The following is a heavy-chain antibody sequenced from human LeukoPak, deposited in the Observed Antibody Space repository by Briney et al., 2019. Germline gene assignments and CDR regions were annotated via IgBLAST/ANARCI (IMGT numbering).Heavy chain of an antibody. Sequence: GGSLRLSCAASGFTFSSYAMSWVRQAPGKGLEWVSAISGSGGSTYYADSVKGRFTISRDNSKNTLYLQMNSLRAEDTAVYYCAKALTSSYTRKDIVVVPAATDQYYYYYMDVWGKGTTVTVSS. CDR2: ISGSGGST. V-gene: IGHV3-23*01. J-gene: IGHJ6*03. D-gene: IGHD2-2*01. CDR1: GFTFSSYA. CDR3: AKALTSSYTRKDIVVVPAATDQYYYYYMDV.